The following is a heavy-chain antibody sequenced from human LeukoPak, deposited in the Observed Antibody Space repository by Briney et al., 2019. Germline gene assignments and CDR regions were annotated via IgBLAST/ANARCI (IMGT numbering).Heavy chain of an antibody. Sequence: SETLSLTCTVSGGSISSHYWSWIRQPPGKGLEWIGYIYYSGSTNYNPSLKSRVTISVDTSKNQFSLKLSSVTAADTAVYYCAARGCSSTSCYSEVWFDPWGQGTLVTVSS. J-gene: IGHJ5*02. D-gene: IGHD2-2*02. CDR2: IYYSGST. CDR3: AARGCSSTSCYSEVWFDP. V-gene: IGHV4-59*11. CDR1: GGSISSHY.